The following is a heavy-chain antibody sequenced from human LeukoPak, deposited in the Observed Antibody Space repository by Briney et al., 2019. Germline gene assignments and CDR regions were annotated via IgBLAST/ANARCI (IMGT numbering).Heavy chain of an antibody. CDR1: GYTFSNYG. CDR3: ARIHFDWLLYRFDY. V-gene: IGHV1-18*01. CDR2: IGPYNGNT. J-gene: IGHJ4*02. Sequence: GASVKVSCKTSGYTFSNYGISWVRQAPGQGLEWMGWIGPYNGNTNYAQRLQGRVTMTTDTSTSTAYMELRSLRSDDTAVYYCARIHFDWLLYRFDYWGQGTLVTVSS. D-gene: IGHD3-9*01.